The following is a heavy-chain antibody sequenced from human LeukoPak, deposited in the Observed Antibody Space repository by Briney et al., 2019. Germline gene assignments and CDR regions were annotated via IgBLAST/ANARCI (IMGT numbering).Heavy chain of an antibody. J-gene: IGHJ3*02. D-gene: IGHD6-6*01. V-gene: IGHV3-21*01. CDR1: GFTFSSYG. Sequence: GGSLRFSCAASGFTFSSYGMNWVRQAPGKGLVWVSSISTSSSYIYYADSVKGRFTISRDNAKNSLYLQMNSLRAEDTAVYYCARGRGFSSSSDAFDIWGQGTMVTVSS. CDR2: ISTSSSYI. CDR3: ARGRGFSSSSDAFDI.